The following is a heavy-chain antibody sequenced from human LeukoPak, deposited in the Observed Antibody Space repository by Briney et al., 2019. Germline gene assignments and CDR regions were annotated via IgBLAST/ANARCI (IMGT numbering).Heavy chain of an antibody. J-gene: IGHJ4*02. V-gene: IGHV3-23*01. CDR3: AKDFEQNLWSFVDY. CDR1: GFAFSSYA. CDR2: INGNGGST. Sequence: PGGSLRLSCAASGFAFSSYAMNWVRQAPGKGLEWVSAINGNGGSTYYADSVKGRFTISRDNSKNTLYLQMNSLRAEDTAVYYCAKDFEQNLWSFVDYWGQGTLVTVSS. D-gene: IGHD3-10*01.